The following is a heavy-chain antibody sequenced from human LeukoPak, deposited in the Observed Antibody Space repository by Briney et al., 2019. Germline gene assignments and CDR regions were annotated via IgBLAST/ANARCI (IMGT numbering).Heavy chain of an antibody. CDR3: ARDRMGGGYYYGMDV. CDR1: GGSISSGGYY. V-gene: IGHV4-31*03. J-gene: IGHJ6*02. D-gene: IGHD2-8*01. CDR2: IYYSGST. Sequence: SQTLSLTCTVSGGSISSGGYYWSWIRQHPGKGLEWIGYIYYSGSTYYNPSLESRVTISVDTSKNQFSLKLSSVTAADTAVYYCARDRMGGGYYYGMDVWGQGTTVTVSS.